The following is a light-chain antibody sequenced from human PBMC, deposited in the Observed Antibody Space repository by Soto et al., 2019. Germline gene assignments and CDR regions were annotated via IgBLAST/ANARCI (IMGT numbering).Light chain of an antibody. V-gene: IGKV3-20*01. CDR1: QSVSSSY. CDR3: QQYGCSPYT. CDR2: GAS. Sequence: EIVWTQSPGTLSLSPGERATLSCRASQSVSSSYLAWYQQKPGQAPRLLIYGASSRATGIPDRFSGSGSGTDSTLTSSRLEPEDYALYYCQQYGCSPYTFGQGHKLEIK. J-gene: IGKJ2*01.